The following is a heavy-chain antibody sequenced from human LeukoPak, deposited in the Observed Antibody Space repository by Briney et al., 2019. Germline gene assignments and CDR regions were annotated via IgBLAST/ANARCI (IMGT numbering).Heavy chain of an antibody. V-gene: IGHV1-18*01. CDR1: GYTFTNYG. D-gene: IGHD1-26*01. CDR2: IIAYNGNT. J-gene: IGHJ6*02. Sequence: ASVKVSCKASGYTFTNYGISWVRQAPGQGLEWMGYIIAYNGNTNYAQNFQSRVTTTTDTSTSTAYMELRSLRSDDTAVYYCARDLVRGRRKWENNGMDVWGQGTRVTVSS. CDR3: ARDLVRGRRKWENNGMDV.